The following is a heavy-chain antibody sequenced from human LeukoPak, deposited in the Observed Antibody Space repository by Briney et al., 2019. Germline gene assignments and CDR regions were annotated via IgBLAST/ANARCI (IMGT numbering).Heavy chain of an antibody. CDR2: IYYSGST. CDR3: ARHFMTTVTSGFDP. J-gene: IGHJ5*02. V-gene: IGHV4-59*08. D-gene: IGHD4-17*01. Sequence: SETLSLTCTVSGGSISSYYWSWIRQPPGKGLEWIGYIYYSGSTNYNPSLKSRVTISVDTSKNQFSLKLSSVTAADTAVYYCARHFMTTVTSGFDPWGQGTLVTVSS. CDR1: GGSISSYY.